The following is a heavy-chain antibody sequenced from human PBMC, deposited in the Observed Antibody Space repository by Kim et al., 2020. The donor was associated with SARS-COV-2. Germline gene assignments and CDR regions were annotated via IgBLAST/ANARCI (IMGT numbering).Heavy chain of an antibody. Sequence: GGSLRLSCVASGFTFTNAWMSWVRQAPGKGLEWIGRINNNPGGGTADYAAPVKGRFTISRDDSKNTLYLEMNSLTIEDTAVYYCTTSSSGWYYYFDYWGQGTLVTVSS. CDR3: TTSSSGWYYYFDY. D-gene: IGHD6-19*01. J-gene: IGHJ4*01. CDR2: INNNPGGGTA. CDR1: GFTFTNAW. V-gene: IGHV3-15*01.